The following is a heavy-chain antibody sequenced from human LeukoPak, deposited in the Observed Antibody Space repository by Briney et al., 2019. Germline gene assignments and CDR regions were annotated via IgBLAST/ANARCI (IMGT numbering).Heavy chain of an antibody. D-gene: IGHD2-2*01. CDR3: ARGGAPYCSSTSCYPYYYYGMDV. CDR1: GYTFTGYY. V-gene: IGHV1-2*02. Sequence: GASVKVSCKASGYTFTGYYMHWVRQAPGQGLEWMGWINPNSGGTNYAQKFQGRVTMTRDTSISTAYMELSRLRSDDTAVYYCARGGAPYCSSTSCYPYYYYGMDVWGQGTTVTVSS. CDR2: INPNSGGT. J-gene: IGHJ6*02.